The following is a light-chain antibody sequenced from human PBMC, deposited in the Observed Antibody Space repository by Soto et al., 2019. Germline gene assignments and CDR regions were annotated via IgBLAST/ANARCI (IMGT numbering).Light chain of an antibody. CDR3: QQYGTSPFT. CDR1: QSVSSSY. V-gene: IGKV3-20*01. CDR2: GAS. Sequence: EIVLTQSPGTLSLSPGERATLSCRASQSVSSSYLAWYLQKPGQAPRLLIYGASTRATGIPYRFSGSGSGTDFTLTISRLEPEDFAVYYCQQYGTSPFTFGPGTKVDIK. J-gene: IGKJ3*01.